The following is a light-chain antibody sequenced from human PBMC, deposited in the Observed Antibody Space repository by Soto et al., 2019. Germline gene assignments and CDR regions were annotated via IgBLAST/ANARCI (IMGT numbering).Light chain of an antibody. J-gene: IGKJ3*01. CDR2: GPS. V-gene: IGKV3-15*01. Sequence: EIVMTQSPATLSVSPGERATLSCRASQSVSSKLAWYQQKPGQAPRLLIYGPSTRATVIPGRFSGSGSGTEFTLSISSLQSEDFAVYYCQQYNNWPIFTFGPGTKVDIK. CDR1: QSVSSK. CDR3: QQYNNWPIFT.